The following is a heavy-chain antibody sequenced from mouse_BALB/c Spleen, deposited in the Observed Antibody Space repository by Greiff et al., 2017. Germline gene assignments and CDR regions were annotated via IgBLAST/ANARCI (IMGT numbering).Heavy chain of an antibody. Sequence: EVNVVESGGGLVQPGGSRKLSCAASGFTFSSFGMHWVRQAPEKGLEWVAYISSGSSTIYYADTAKGRFTISRDNPKNTLFLQMTSLRSEDTAMYYCARWDGNYEGAMDYWGQGTSVTVSS. D-gene: IGHD2-1*01. J-gene: IGHJ4*01. CDR3: ARWDGNYEGAMDY. CDR2: ISSGSSTI. CDR1: GFTFSSFG. V-gene: IGHV5-17*02.